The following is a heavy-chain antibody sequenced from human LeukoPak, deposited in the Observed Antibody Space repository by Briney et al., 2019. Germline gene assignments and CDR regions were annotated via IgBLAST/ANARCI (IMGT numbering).Heavy chain of an antibody. CDR3: AKQAYDSPRTDFDY. V-gene: IGHV3-66*04. J-gene: IGHJ4*02. D-gene: IGHD3-22*01. CDR1: GFTVSSNY. CDR2: IYSGGYT. Sequence: GGSLRLSCAASGFTVSSNYMSWVRQAPGKGLEWVSVIYSGGYTYYADSVKGRFTISRDNSKNTLHLQMNSLRAEDTAIYYCAKQAYDSPRTDFDYWGQGTLVTVSS.